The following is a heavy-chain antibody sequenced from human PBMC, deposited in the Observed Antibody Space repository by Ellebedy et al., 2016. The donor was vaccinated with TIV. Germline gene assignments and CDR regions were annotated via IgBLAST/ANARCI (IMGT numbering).Heavy chain of an antibody. V-gene: IGHV3-66*01. Sequence: GGSLRLSCAASEFAVSSNYMSWVRQAPGKGLEWVSVIYSGGSTDYADSVKGRFTISRDNSKNTLYLQLNSLRAKDTAVYYCARESFYDVDLSGWYFDLWGRGTLVTVSS. CDR1: EFAVSSNY. CDR3: ARESFYDVDLSGWYFDL. CDR2: IYSGGST. J-gene: IGHJ2*01. D-gene: IGHD3-10*02.